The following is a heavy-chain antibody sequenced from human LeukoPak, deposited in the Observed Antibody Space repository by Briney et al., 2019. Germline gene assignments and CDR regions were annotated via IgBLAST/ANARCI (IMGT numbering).Heavy chain of an antibody. CDR3: ARDLEGGAVDY. CDR1: GGSISSGDYY. J-gene: IGHJ4*02. D-gene: IGHD3-16*01. CDR2: IYYSGST. V-gene: IGHV4-61*08. Sequence: SETLSLTCTVSGGSISSGDYYWSWIRQPPGKGLEWIGYIYYSGSTNYNPSLKSRVTISVDTSKNQFSLKLSSVTAADTAVYYCARDLEGGAVDYWGQGTLVTVSS.